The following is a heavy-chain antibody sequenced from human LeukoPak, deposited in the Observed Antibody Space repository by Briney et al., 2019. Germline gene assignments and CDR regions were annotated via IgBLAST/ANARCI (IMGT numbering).Heavy chain of an antibody. Sequence: GGSLRLSCAASGFTFSSYEMTWVRQAPGKGLEWVSVMLADESHKFYADSVKGRFTISRDSSKNTLYLQMSSLRPEDTAVYYCARGHSMNVWGQGTTVTVSS. J-gene: IGHJ6*02. CDR2: MLADESHK. V-gene: IGHV3-30*14. CDR3: ARGHSMNV. CDR1: GFTFSSYE.